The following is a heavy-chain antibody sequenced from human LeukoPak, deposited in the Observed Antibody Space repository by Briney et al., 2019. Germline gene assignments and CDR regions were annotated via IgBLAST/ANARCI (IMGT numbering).Heavy chain of an antibody. V-gene: IGHV1-2*02. CDR2: INPNSGGT. CDR3: AREGLGDYVWGSYRHHAFDI. D-gene: IGHD3-16*02. CDR1: GYTFTGYY. J-gene: IGHJ3*02. Sequence: GASVKVSCKASGYTFTGYYMHWVRQAPGQGLEWMGWINPNSGGTNYAQKFQGRVTMTRDTSTSTAYMELSRLRSDDTAVYYCAREGLGDYVWGSYRHHAFDIWGQGTMVTVSS.